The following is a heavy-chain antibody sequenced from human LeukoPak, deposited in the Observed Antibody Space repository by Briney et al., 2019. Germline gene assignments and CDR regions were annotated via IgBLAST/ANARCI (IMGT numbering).Heavy chain of an antibody. CDR3: ARAQGWERPLDY. CDR1: GYTFTGYY. V-gene: IGHV1-2*02. CDR2: IIPNSGGT. D-gene: IGHD1-1*01. J-gene: IGHJ4*02. Sequence: AASVKVSCKASGYTFTGYYIYWVRQAPGQGLEWMGWIIPNSGGTKYAQNFQGRVNMTRDTSISTAYMELSRLTSDDTAVYYCARAQGWERPLDYWGQGTLVTASS.